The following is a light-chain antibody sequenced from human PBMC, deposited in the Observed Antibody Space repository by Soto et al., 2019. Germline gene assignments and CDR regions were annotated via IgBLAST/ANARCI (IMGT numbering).Light chain of an antibody. CDR3: QQYNNWPPGT. CDR1: QSVSSN. J-gene: IGKJ1*01. Sequence: EIVMTQSPATLSVSPGERATLSCRASQSVSSNLAWYQQKPGQAPRLLIYGASTRATGIPARFRGSGSGTDFTLTISRLEPEDFAVYYCQQYNNWPPGTFGQGTKVDI. V-gene: IGKV3-15*01. CDR2: GAS.